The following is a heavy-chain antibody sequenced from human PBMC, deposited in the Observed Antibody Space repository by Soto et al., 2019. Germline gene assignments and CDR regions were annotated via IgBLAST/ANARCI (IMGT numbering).Heavy chain of an antibody. CDR3: ARGRGDYEFDY. D-gene: IGHD4-17*01. CDR1: GYTFTSYD. V-gene: IGHV1-8*01. Sequence: ASVKVSCKASGYTFTSYDIDWVRQATGRGLEWMGWMNPTSGNTGYAQKFQGRVTMTRNTSISTAYMELSSLRSEDTAVYYWARGRGDYEFDYWGQGTLVTVSS. J-gene: IGHJ4*02. CDR2: MNPTSGNT.